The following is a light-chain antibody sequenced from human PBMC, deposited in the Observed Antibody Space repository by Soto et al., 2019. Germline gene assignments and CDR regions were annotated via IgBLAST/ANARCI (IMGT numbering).Light chain of an antibody. J-gene: IGLJ1*01. CDR2: SNN. Sequence: QSVLTNAPSATETPGQGVTISCSGGSSNIGRNTVNWYQQLPGTAPKLLIYSNNRRPSGVPDRFSGSKSGTSASLAISGLQSEDEADYYCAAWDDSLTDYVFGTGNKVTVL. CDR3: AAWDDSLTDYV. CDR1: SSNIGRNT. V-gene: IGLV1-44*01.